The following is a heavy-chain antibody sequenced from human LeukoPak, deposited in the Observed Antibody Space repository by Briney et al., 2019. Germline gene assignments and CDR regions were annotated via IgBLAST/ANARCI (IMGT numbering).Heavy chain of an antibody. CDR3: ARGGGDHAFDI. Sequence: GGSLRLSCAAAGFTFSSYWMHWVRQAPGKGLVWVSRINSDGSNTIYADSVKGRFTVSRDNAKSTRYLQLSSLRAEDTAVYYWARGGGDHAFDIWGQGTMVTVSS. V-gene: IGHV3-74*01. CDR2: INSDGSNT. J-gene: IGHJ3*02. CDR1: GFTFSSYW. D-gene: IGHD3-16*01.